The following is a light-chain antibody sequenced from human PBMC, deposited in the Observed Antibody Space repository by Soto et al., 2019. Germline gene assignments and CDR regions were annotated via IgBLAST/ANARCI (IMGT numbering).Light chain of an antibody. J-gene: IGKJ5*01. Sequence: EIVGTQAPATLSLSMEGRATLSCRAIQSVSSYLAWYQQKPGQAPRLLIYDASNRATGIPARFSGSGSGTDFTLTISSLEPGVFAVHCWRPPSNLSPKIRIGQGTRLEIK. V-gene: IGKV3-11*01. CDR3: RPPSNLSPKIR. CDR2: DAS. CDR1: QSVSSY.